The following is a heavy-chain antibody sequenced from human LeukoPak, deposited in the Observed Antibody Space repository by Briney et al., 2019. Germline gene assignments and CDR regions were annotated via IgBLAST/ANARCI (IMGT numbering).Heavy chain of an antibody. CDR2: ISSKSRYI. D-gene: IGHD1-14*01. CDR1: GFTFSSYS. CDR3: ASVGRPLSLDQFFQH. V-gene: IGHV3-21*01. J-gene: IGHJ1*01. Sequence: GGSLRLSCVVSGFTFSSYSINWDRQAPGKGLEWVSSISSKSRYIYYADSVKGRFTISRDNAKNSLSLQMNSLRAEDTALYYCASVGRPLSLDQFFQHWGQGTVVTVSS.